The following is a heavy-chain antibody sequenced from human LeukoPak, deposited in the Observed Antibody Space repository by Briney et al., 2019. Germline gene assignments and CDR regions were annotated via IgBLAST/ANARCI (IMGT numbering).Heavy chain of an antibody. J-gene: IGHJ4*02. CDR2: IRYDGSNK. Sequence: GGSLRLSCAASGFTFSSYGMHWVRRAPGKGLEWVAFIRYDGSNKYYADSVKGRFTISRDNSKNTLYLQMNSLRAEDTAVYYCAKGLTLNFISYYFDYWGQGTLVTVSS. V-gene: IGHV3-30*02. CDR1: GFTFSSYG. CDR3: AKGLTLNFISYYFDY. D-gene: IGHD3-10*01.